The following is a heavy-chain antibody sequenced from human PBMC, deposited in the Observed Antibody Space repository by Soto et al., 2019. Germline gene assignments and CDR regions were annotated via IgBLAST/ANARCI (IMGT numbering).Heavy chain of an antibody. J-gene: IGHJ5*02. D-gene: IGHD6-19*01. V-gene: IGHV4-31*03. Sequence: SETLSLTCTVSGGSISSGGYYWSWIRQHPGKGLEWIGYIYYSGSTYYNPSLKSRVTISVDTSKNQFSLKLSSVTAADTAVYYCARFEGIAVADNWFDPWGQGTLVTVSS. CDR2: IYYSGST. CDR3: ARFEGIAVADNWFDP. CDR1: GGSISSGGYY.